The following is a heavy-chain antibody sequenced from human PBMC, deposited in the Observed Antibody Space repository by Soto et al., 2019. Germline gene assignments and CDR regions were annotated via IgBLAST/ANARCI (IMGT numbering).Heavy chain of an antibody. J-gene: IGHJ1*01. CDR1: GYTFTNYG. V-gene: IGHV1-18*01. D-gene: IGHD1-1*01. CDR3: AREEYRQLEH. CDR2: VSTNSGHT. Sequence: QVQLVQSGAEVKKPGASVKVSCKASGYTFTNYGISWVRQAPGQGLEWMGWVSTNSGHTDYAQKFRGRVTMTTDTSMTSAYMELRSLRSDDTAVYYCAREEYRQLEHWGQGSLVTVSS.